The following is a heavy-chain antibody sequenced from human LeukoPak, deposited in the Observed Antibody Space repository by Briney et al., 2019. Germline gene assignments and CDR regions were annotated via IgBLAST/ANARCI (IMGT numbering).Heavy chain of an antibody. CDR1: GYTFTSYA. V-gene: IGHV1-18*01. D-gene: IGHD2-2*01. J-gene: IGHJ5*02. Sequence: GASVKVSCKASGYTFTSYAISWVRQAPGQGLEWMGWISPYNGNTNYAQNLQGRVTLTTDTSTSTAYLELRSLRSDDTAVYYCAWICTSSICSLDLWGQGTLVTVSS. CDR2: ISPYNGNT. CDR3: AWICTSSICSLDL.